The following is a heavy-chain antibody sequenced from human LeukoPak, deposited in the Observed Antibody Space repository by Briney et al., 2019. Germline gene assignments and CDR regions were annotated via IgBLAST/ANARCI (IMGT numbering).Heavy chain of an antibody. CDR3: AKDIGGYVWGSYRPFDY. J-gene: IGHJ4*02. Sequence: GRSLRLSCAASGCTFDDYAMHWVRQAPGKGLEWVSGISWNSGSIGYADSVKGRFTISRDNAKNSLYLQMNSLRAEDTALYYCAKDIGGYVWGSYRPFDYWGQGTLVTVSS. D-gene: IGHD3-16*02. V-gene: IGHV3-9*01. CDR2: ISWNSGSI. CDR1: GCTFDDYA.